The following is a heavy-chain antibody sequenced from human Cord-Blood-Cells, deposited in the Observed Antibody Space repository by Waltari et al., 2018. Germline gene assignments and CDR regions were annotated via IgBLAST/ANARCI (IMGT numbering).Heavy chain of an antibody. V-gene: IGHV4-4*02. CDR1: GGSISSSNW. CDR3: ARYWVPSGWNYFDY. D-gene: IGHD6-19*01. CDR2: IYHSGST. Sequence: QVQLQESGPGLVKPSGTLSLTCAVSGGSISSSNWWSWVRQPPGKGLERLGEIYHSGSTNYNPSLKSRVTISVDKSKNQFSLKLSSVTAADTAVYYCARYWVPSGWNYFDYWGQGTLVTVSS. J-gene: IGHJ4*02.